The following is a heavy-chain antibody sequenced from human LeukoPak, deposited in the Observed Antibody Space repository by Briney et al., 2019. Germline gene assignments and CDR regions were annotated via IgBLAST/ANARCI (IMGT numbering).Heavy chain of an antibody. CDR1: GGSFSGYY. J-gene: IGHJ4*02. D-gene: IGHD2-15*01. Sequence: SETLSLTCAVYGGSFSGYYWSWIRKPPGKGLEWIGYIYYSGSTNYNPSLKSRVTISVDTSKNQFSLKLSSVTAADTAVYYCARAAYRSGGSCYAFDYWGQGTLVTVSS. CDR3: ARAAYRSGGSCYAFDY. V-gene: IGHV4-59*01. CDR2: IYYSGST.